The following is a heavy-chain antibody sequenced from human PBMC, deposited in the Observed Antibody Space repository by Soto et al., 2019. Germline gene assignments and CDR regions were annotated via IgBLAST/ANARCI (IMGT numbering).Heavy chain of an antibody. CDR2: IYYSGST. Sequence: QVQLHESGPGLVKPSQTLSLTCTVSGGSISSGGYYWSWIRQHPGKGLEWIGYIYYSGSTHYTPSLKSRVAISVDTSKNHFSLRLSSVTAADTAVYYCARVGLRLGYYYDYWGQGTLVTVSS. CDR1: GGSISSGGYY. J-gene: IGHJ4*02. D-gene: IGHD3-16*01. CDR3: ARVGLRLGYYYDY. V-gene: IGHV4-31*03.